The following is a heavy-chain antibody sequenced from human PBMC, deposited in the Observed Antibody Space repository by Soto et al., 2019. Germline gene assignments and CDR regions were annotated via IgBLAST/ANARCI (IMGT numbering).Heavy chain of an antibody. Sequence: QLQLQESGPGLVKPSETLSLTCTVSGGSISSSSYYWGWIRQPPGKGLEWIGSIYYSGSTYYNPSLKSRVTISVDTSKTQCSLKLSSVTAADTAAYYCATLTAYYYYMDVWGKGTTVTVSS. J-gene: IGHJ6*03. CDR3: ATLTAYYYYMDV. CDR1: GGSISSSSYY. CDR2: IYYSGST. V-gene: IGHV4-39*01.